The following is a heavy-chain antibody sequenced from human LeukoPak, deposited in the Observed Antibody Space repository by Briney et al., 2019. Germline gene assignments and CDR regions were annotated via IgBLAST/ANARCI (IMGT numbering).Heavy chain of an antibody. CDR2: IIPILGIA. V-gene: IGHV1-69*04. Sequence: EASVKVSCKASGGTFSSYAISWVRQAPGQGLEWMGRIIPILGIANYAQKFQGRVTMTEDTSTDTAYMELSSLRSEDTAVFYCATGGHSSIWYYFDYWGQGSLVTVSS. J-gene: IGHJ4*02. CDR3: ATGGHSSIWYYFDY. CDR1: GGTFSSYA. D-gene: IGHD6-13*01.